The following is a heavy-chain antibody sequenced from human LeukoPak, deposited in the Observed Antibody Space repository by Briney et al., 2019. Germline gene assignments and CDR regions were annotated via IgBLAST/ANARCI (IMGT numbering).Heavy chain of an antibody. CDR3: ARAADSSGYLLAYFDY. CDR1: GFTFSSYN. CDR2: ISTSSSYI. D-gene: IGHD3-22*01. Sequence: GGSLRLFCAASGFTFSSYNMNWVRQAPGKGLEWVSFISTSSSYIYYADSVKGRFTISRDNAKNSLYLQMNSLRAEDTAVYYCARAADSSGYLLAYFDYWGQGTLVTVSS. V-gene: IGHV3-21*01. J-gene: IGHJ4*02.